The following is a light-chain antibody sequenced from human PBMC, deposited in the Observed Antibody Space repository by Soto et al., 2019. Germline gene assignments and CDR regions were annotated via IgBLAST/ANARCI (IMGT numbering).Light chain of an antibody. Sequence: DIQMTQSPSSLSASVGDRVTITCRASQSISSWLAWYQQKPGKAPKLLMYDASSLEGGVPSRFSGSGSGTEFTLTISSLQPDDFATYYCQQYYSYPLTFGPGTKVDIK. V-gene: IGKV1-5*01. CDR2: DAS. J-gene: IGKJ3*01. CDR1: QSISSW. CDR3: QQYYSYPLT.